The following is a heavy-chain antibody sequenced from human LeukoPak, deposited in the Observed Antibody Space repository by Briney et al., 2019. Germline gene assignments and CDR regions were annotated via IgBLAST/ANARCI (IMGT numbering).Heavy chain of an antibody. J-gene: IGHJ6*04. CDR3: AELGITMIGGV. Sequence: GGSLRLSCAASGFTFSSYAMNWVRQAPGKGLEWVSAISGSGGNTYYADSVKGRFTISRDNAKNSLYLQMNSLRAEDTAVYYCAELGITMIGGVWGKGTTVTISS. D-gene: IGHD3-10*02. CDR1: GFTFSSYA. CDR2: ISGSGGNT. V-gene: IGHV3-23*01.